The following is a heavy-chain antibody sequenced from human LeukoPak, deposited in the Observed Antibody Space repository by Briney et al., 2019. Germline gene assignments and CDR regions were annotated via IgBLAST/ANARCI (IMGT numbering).Heavy chain of an antibody. D-gene: IGHD5-12*01. CDR1: VGTISSYV. J-gene: IGHJ4*02. CDR3: ARVSGFGYL. Sequence: PETLSLSCTVSVGTISSYVLSWIRQPPGKGLEWIGYIYYSGSTNYNPSLKSRVTISVDASKNRFSLKLSSVTRADMAVHFFARVSGFGYLWGKGTPVTVSS. CDR2: IYYSGST. V-gene: IGHV4-59*01.